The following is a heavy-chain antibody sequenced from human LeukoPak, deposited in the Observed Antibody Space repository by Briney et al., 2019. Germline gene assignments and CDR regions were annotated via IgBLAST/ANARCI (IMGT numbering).Heavy chain of an antibody. V-gene: IGHV3-30*04. D-gene: IGHD6-19*01. CDR1: GFTFSSYA. Sequence: PGGSLRLSCAASGFTFSSYAMHWVRQAPGKGLEWVAVISYDGGNKYYADSVKGRFTISRDNSKNTLYLQMNSLRAEDTAVYYCARHTVYSSGWFDASDIWGQGTMVTVSS. CDR2: ISYDGGNK. CDR3: ARHTVYSSGWFDASDI. J-gene: IGHJ3*02.